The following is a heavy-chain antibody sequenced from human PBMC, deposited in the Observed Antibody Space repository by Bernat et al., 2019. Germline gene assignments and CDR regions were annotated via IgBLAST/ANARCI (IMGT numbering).Heavy chain of an antibody. CDR2: IIPIFGTA. V-gene: IGHV1-69*01. J-gene: IGHJ6*02. CDR3: ASTPPHGGVPAATMRYYYYGMDV. Sequence: QVQLVQSGAEVKKPGSSVKVSCKASGGTFSSYAISWVRQAPGQGLEWMGGIIPIFGTANYAQKFQGRVTITADESTSTAYMELSSLRSEDTAVYYCASTPPHGGVPAATMRYYYYGMDVWGQGTTVTVSS. D-gene: IGHD2-2*01. CDR1: GGTFSSYA.